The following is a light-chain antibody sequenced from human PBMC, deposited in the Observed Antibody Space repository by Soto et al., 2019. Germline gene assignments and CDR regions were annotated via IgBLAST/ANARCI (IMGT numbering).Light chain of an antibody. CDR3: HQSYSTPLPLST. J-gene: IGKJ1*01. CDR1: QSISSY. V-gene: IGKV1-39*01. CDR2: AAS. Sequence: DIQMTQSPSSLSASVGDRVTITCRASQSISSYLNWYQQKPGKAPKLLIYAASSLQSGVPSRFSGSGSGTDFTLSISSLQPEDFATYYCHQSYSTPLPLSTFGQGTKVEIK.